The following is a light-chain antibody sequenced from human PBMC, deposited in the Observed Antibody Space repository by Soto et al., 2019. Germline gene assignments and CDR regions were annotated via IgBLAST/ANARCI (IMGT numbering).Light chain of an antibody. J-gene: IGKJ1*01. CDR3: QQYGSSGT. V-gene: IGKV3-20*01. CDR1: QSVSNY. Sequence: IVLAQSPFTRSLSRFETXILSCRASQSVSNYLAWYQQKPGQAPRLLIYGASNRATGIPDRFSGSGSGTDFTLTISRLEPEDFAVYYCQQYGSSGTFGQGTKVDTK. CDR2: GAS.